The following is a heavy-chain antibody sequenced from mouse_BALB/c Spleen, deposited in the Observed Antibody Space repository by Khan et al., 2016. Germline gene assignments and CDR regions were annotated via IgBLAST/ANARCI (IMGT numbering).Heavy chain of an antibody. CDR3: ARTGDYPYYAMDY. CDR2: INTNTGEL. Sequence: QIQLVQSGPELKKPGETVKISCKASEYTFTNYGMNWVKQAPGKGLKWMGWINTNTGELTYAEEFKGRFAFSLEASASTAYLQINNLKNEDSATYFCARTGDYPYYAMDYWGQGTSVTVSS. D-gene: IGHD2-13*01. J-gene: IGHJ4*01. CDR1: EYTFTNYG. V-gene: IGHV9-3*02.